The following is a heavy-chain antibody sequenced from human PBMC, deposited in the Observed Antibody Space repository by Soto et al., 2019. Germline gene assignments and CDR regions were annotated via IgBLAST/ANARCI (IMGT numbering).Heavy chain of an antibody. V-gene: IGHV3-53*01. Sequence: PGGSLRLSCAPSVFTFNSNYMNWFRQAPGKGLEWASIIYSGGNAYYADSVKGRFTISRDNSKNTLYLQMNSLRAEDTAVYYCARAPMTTRSFDYWGQGTLVTVSS. CDR2: IYSGGNA. CDR1: VFTFNSNY. J-gene: IGHJ4*02. D-gene: IGHD4-4*01. CDR3: ARAPMTTRSFDY.